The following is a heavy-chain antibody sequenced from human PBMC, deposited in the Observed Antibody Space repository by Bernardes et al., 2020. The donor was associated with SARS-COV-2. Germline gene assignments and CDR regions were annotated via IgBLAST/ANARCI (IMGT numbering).Heavy chain of an antibody. V-gene: IGHV3-74*01. CDR3: ARGRDCGGGKCNGNNYYGMDV. D-gene: IGHD2-15*01. CDR2: INTGGTST. J-gene: IGHJ6*02. Sequence: GGSLRLSCAASGFTFSDSWMHWVRQAPGKGLVWVSRINTGGTSTDYVDSVKGRFTIFRDNARNTVYLQMNSLRAEDTAVYYCARGRDCGGGKCNGNNYYGMDVWGQGTTVSVS. CDR1: GFTFSDSW.